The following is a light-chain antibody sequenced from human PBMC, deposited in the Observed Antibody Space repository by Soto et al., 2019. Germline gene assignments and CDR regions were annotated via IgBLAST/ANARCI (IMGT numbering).Light chain of an antibody. CDR1: QSVLYSSNNKNY. V-gene: IGKV4-1*01. CDR2: WAS. CDR3: QKYYSTSWT. J-gene: IGKJ1*01. Sequence: DIVMTQSPDSLAVSLGERATINCKSSQSVLYSSNNKNYLAWYQKKPGQPPKVLIYWASTRESGVPDRFSGSGSGTDFTLTISSLQAEDVAIYYCQKYYSTSWTFGQGTKVEIK.